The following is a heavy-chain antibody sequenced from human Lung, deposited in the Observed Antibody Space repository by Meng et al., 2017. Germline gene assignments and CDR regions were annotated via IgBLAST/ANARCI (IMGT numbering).Heavy chain of an antibody. CDR3: VRGGQDQAYYDFWSGPFDP. Sequence: QVQLQESGPELVKPSGTRSLTCAVFGGSISSRNWWSWVRQSPGKGLEWIGEIYHSGRTNYNPSLESRVTISLDKSQNHFSLKVKSVTAADTAVYYCVRGGQDQAYYDFWSGPFDPWGQGTLVTVSS. D-gene: IGHD3-3*01. V-gene: IGHV4-4*02. J-gene: IGHJ5*02. CDR2: IYHSGRT. CDR1: GGSISSRNW.